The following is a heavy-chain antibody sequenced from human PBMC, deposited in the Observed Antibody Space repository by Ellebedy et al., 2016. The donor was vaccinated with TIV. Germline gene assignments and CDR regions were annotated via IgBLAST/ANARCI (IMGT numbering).Heavy chain of an antibody. CDR1: GYTFKSYG. CDR2: ISAYNGNT. V-gene: IGHV1-18*01. D-gene: IGHD3-10*01. Sequence: AASVKVSCKASGYTFKSYGITWVRQAPGQGLEWVGWISAYNGNTEYAQKLHGRVTMTTDISTSTAYMDLTSLTSDDTAMYYCARDKVGRYYGSGSYTDHWGQGTLVVVSS. CDR3: ARDKVGRYYGSGSYTDH. J-gene: IGHJ4*02.